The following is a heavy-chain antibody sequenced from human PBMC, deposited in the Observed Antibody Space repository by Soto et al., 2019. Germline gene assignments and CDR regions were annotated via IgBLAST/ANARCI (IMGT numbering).Heavy chain of an antibody. V-gene: IGHV4-34*01. Sequence: SETLSPTCAVYGGFLSDSYWTWVRQPPWKGLEWIGEINHVGGTNYNPSLKSRVTMSVDTSQNQFSLRLISVTAADTAMYFCVRIRYQLPSSVLWLDPWGQGTPLTVSS. D-gene: IGHD3-16*01. CDR2: INHVGGT. J-gene: IGHJ5*02. CDR3: VRIRYQLPSSVLWLDP. CDR1: GGFLSDSY.